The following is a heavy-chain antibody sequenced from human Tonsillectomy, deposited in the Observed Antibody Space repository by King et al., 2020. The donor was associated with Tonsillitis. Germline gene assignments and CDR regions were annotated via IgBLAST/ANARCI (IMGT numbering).Heavy chain of an antibody. CDR3: ARLNPTTRFSFAY. CDR1: GFSLTRGVG. D-gene: IGHD1-14*01. V-gene: IGHV2-5*02. Sequence: ITLKESGPTLVKPTQTLTLTCTFSGFSLTRGVGVGWIRQPPGKALEWVAHIYWDDNKYYSTSLRNRLSITKDTSKNQVVVAMTNMDPVDTATYYCARLNPTTRFSFAYWGQGILVTVSS. J-gene: IGHJ4*02. CDR2: IYWDDNK.